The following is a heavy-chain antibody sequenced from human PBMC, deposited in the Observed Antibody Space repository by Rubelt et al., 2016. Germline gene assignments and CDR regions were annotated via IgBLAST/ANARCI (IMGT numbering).Heavy chain of an antibody. CDR1: GYTFTTYG. V-gene: IGHV1-18*01. J-gene: IGHJ3*02. D-gene: IGHD6-13*01. Sequence: QVHLVQSAIEVRKPEASVKISCKTSGYTFTTYGIIWVRRAPGQGLEWMGWINTYNDKTNYPQKFQGRVSMTTDSSTNTAYMGLRSLRSDDTAVYYWARGSWFRGAVDIWGQGTMVTVSS. CDR2: INTYNDKT. CDR3: ARGSWFRGAVDI.